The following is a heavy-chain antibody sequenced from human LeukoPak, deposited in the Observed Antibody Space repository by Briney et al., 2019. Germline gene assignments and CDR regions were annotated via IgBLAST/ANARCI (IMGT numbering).Heavy chain of an antibody. J-gene: IGHJ4*02. D-gene: IGHD6-19*01. Sequence: SETLSLTCTVSGGSISSYYWTWARQPPGKGLEWIGNIYTTGSTNYNPSLKSRVTISVDTSKNQFSLKLNSVTAADTAVYYCARPYNSCWRGGFGNWGQGTLVTVSS. CDR2: IYTTGST. V-gene: IGHV4-4*09. CDR3: ARPYNSCWRGGFGN. CDR1: GGSISSYY.